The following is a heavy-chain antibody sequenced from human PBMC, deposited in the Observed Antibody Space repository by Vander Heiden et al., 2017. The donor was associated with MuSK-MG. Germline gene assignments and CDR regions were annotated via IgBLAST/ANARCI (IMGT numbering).Heavy chain of an antibody. D-gene: IGHD2-21*02. Sequence: QVQLVQSGAAVKKPGSSVKVSCKASGGTFSSYAISWVRQAPGQGLEWMGGIIPIFGTANYTQKFQGRVTITADKSTSTAYMELSSLRSEDTAVYYCASEILAYCGGDCQDAFDIWGQGTMVTVSS. CDR1: GGTFSSYA. CDR2: IIPIFGTA. J-gene: IGHJ3*02. V-gene: IGHV1-69*06. CDR3: ASEILAYCGGDCQDAFDI.